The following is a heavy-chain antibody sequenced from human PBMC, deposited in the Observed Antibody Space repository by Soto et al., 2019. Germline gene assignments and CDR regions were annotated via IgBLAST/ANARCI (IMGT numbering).Heavy chain of an antibody. Sequence: SETLSLTCAVSGGSISSNKWWSWVRQPPGKGLEWIGEIHDSGSTNYNPSLKSRVTISVDKSKNHFSLILSSVTAADTAVYYCARAIAAAGRYYGMDVWGQGTTVTVSS. D-gene: IGHD6-13*01. J-gene: IGHJ6*02. CDR1: GGSISSNKW. CDR2: IHDSGST. V-gene: IGHV4-4*02. CDR3: ARAIAAAGRYYGMDV.